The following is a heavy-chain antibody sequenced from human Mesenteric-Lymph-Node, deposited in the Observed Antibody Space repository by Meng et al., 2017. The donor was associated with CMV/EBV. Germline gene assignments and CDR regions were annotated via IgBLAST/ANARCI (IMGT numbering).Heavy chain of an antibody. CDR1: GFSLSTSGVG. CDR3: AHLTVTNALFDY. Sequence: TFSGFSLSTSGVGVGWIRQSPGKALEWLALIYWDDDKRYSPSLKSRLTITKDTSKNQVVLTMTNMDPVDTATYYCAHLTVTNALFDYWGQGTLVTVSS. D-gene: IGHD4-17*01. J-gene: IGHJ4*02. CDR2: IYWDDDK. V-gene: IGHV2-5*02.